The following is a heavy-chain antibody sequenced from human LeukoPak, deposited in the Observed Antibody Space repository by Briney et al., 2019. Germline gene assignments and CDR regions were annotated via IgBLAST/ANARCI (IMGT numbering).Heavy chain of an antibody. D-gene: IGHD2-21*01. CDR1: GYTFTGYY. J-gene: IGHJ4*02. Sequence: ASVKVSCKASGYTFTGYYMHWVRQAPGQGLEWVGWINPNSGGTNYAQKFQGWVTMTRDTSISTAYMELSSLRSEDTAVYYCARDHGGGGLRGFDYWGQGTLVTVSS. CDR3: ARDHGGGGLRGFDY. CDR2: INPNSGGT. V-gene: IGHV1-2*04.